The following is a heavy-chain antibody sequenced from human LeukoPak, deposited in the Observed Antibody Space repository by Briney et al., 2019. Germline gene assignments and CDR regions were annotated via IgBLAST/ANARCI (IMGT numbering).Heavy chain of an antibody. CDR3: ARRSAFWKSLDF. Sequence: SETLSLTCTVSGGSISSDNYYWGWTRQSPGEGLERIASVYYTGTTYYTPSLTTRANISVDTSKNQFSLKLSSVTAADTAVYYCARRSAFWKSLDFWGQGTLVTVSS. V-gene: IGHV4-39*01. J-gene: IGHJ4*02. CDR1: GGSISSDNYY. CDR2: VYYTGTT. D-gene: IGHD3-3*01.